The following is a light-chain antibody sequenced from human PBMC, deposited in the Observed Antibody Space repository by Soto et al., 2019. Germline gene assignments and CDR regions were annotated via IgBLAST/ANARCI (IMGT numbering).Light chain of an antibody. CDR3: QSYDTSNHYV. V-gene: IGLV6-57*02. J-gene: IGLJ1*01. CDR1: SGSIASNY. CDR2: EDN. Sequence: NFMLTQPHSVSGSPGKTVTISCTASSGSIASNYVQWYHQRPGSAPTTVIYEDNQRPSGVPDRFSGSIDSSSNSASLTISGLKTEDEADYYCQSYDTSNHYVFGTGTKVTVL.